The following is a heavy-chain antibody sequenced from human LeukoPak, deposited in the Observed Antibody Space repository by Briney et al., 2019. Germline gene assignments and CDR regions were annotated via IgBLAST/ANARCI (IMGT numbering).Heavy chain of an antibody. CDR3: ARQEYCSGASCYTWFDP. D-gene: IGHD2-15*01. J-gene: IGHJ5*02. CDR2: IYPADSDI. V-gene: IGHV5-51*01. CDR1: GYSFTSYW. Sequence: GESLKISCKGSGYSFTSYWIGWVRQMPGKGLEWMGIIYPADSDIRYSPSFQGQVTISADKSISTAYLQWNSLKASDTAMYYCARQEYCSGASCYTWFDPWGQGTLVTVSS.